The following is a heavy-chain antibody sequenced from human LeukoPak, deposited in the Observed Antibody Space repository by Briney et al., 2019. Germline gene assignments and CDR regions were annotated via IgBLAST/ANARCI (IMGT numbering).Heavy chain of an antibody. Sequence: GGSLRLSCAASGFTFSDYYMSWIREAQGKGLEWVSYISSSGSTKHYADSVKGRFTISRDNAKNSLYLQMNSLRAEDTAVYYCAPKLYYFDHWGQGTLVTVSS. D-gene: IGHD3-10*01. CDR3: APKLYYFDH. J-gene: IGHJ4*02. CDR1: GFTFSDYY. V-gene: IGHV3-11*01. CDR2: ISSSGSTK.